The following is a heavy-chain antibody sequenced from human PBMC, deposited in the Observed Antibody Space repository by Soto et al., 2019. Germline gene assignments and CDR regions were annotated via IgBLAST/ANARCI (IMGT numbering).Heavy chain of an antibody. J-gene: IGHJ4*02. V-gene: IGHV4-59*08. D-gene: IGHD3-9*01. Sequence: SETLSLTCTVSGGSISSYYWSWIRQPPGKGLEWIGYIYYSGSTNYNPSLKSRVTISVDTSKNQFSLKLSSVTAADTAVYYCARHAKGLRYFDWLPFPFDYWGQGTLVTVSS. CDR1: GGSISSYY. CDR3: ARHAKGLRYFDWLPFPFDY. CDR2: IYYSGST.